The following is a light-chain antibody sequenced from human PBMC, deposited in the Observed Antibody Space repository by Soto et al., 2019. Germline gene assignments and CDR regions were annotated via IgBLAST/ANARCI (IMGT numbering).Light chain of an antibody. CDR2: DAF. Sequence: DIQMAQSPSTLSASVGDRVTITCRASQNINTWVAWYQQKPGKAPNILIYDAFTLESGVASRFSGSGSGTEFTLTISSLQPDDLATYYCQQYNTYPWTFGQGTKVDNK. CDR1: QNINTW. J-gene: IGKJ1*01. V-gene: IGKV1-5*01. CDR3: QQYNTYPWT.